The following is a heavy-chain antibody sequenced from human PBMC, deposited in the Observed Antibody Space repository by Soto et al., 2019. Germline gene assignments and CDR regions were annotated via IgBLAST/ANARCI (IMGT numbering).Heavy chain of an antibody. CDR1: GFTFSSYS. D-gene: IGHD4-17*01. Sequence: EVQLVESGGGLVQPGGSLRLSCAASGFTFSSYSMNWVRQAPGKGLEWVAYISSSSSTIYYADAVKGRFTISRDNAKNSMYMQMNSVRDEDTAVYYCARANGDYEWFDPWGQGSLVSVSS. CDR2: ISSSSSTI. V-gene: IGHV3-48*02. J-gene: IGHJ5*02. CDR3: ARANGDYEWFDP.